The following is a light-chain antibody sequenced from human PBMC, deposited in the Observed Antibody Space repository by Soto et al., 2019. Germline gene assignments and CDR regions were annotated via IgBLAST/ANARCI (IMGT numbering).Light chain of an antibody. Sequence: DIVMTQSPDSLAVSLGERATINCKSSQNVLYSSDNNNYLAWYQQKPGQPPKLLIYWASTRESGVPDRFSGSGSGTDFTLTISILQAEDAAVYYCQQDYATPWTFGHGTKVEIK. J-gene: IGKJ1*01. V-gene: IGKV4-1*01. CDR2: WAS. CDR3: QQDYATPWT. CDR1: QNVLYSSDNNNY.